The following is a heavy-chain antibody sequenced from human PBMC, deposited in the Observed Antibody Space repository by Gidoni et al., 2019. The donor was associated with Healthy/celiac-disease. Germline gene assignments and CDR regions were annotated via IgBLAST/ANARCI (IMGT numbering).Heavy chain of an antibody. CDR1: GFTFSSYG. CDR2: IWYDGSNK. J-gene: IGHJ1*01. CDR3: ARARDGYCSSTSCYTWYFQH. V-gene: IGHV3-33*01. D-gene: IGHD2-2*02. Sequence: QVQLVESGGGVVQPGRSLRLSCAASGFTFSSYGMHWVRQAPGKGLEWVAVIWYDGSNKYYADSVKVRFTISRDNSKNTLYLQMNSLRAEDTAVYYCARARDGYCSSTSCYTWYFQHWGQGTLVTVSS.